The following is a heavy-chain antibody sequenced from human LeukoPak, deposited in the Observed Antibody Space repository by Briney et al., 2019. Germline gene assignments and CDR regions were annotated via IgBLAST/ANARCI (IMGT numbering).Heavy chain of an antibody. CDR3: DREEYYYYMDV. D-gene: IGHD2/OR15-2a*01. J-gene: IGHJ6*03. CDR2: ISGSGGST. V-gene: IGHV3-23*01. Sequence: GGSLRLSCAASGFTLSSYAMHWVRQAPGKGLEWVSVISGSGGSTYYADSVKGRFTISRDNSKNTLYLRMNSLRAEDTAVYYCDREEYYYYMDVWGKGTTVTVSS. CDR1: GFTLSSYA.